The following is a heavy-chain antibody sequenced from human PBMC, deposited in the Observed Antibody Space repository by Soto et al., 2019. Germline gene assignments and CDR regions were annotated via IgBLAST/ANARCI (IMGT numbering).Heavy chain of an antibody. Sequence: QVQLVQSGAEVKKPGASVKVSCKASGYTFAGYYIHWVRQAPGQGLEWMGWINPNSGGTNYAQKFQGRVTMTRDTSISTAYMELSRLTSDVTAMYYCARDGLLVPSTGNYFDPWGQGTLVTVSS. CDR3: ARDGLLVPSTGNYFDP. D-gene: IGHD5-12*01. CDR1: GYTFAGYY. J-gene: IGHJ5*02. V-gene: IGHV1-2*02. CDR2: INPNSGGT.